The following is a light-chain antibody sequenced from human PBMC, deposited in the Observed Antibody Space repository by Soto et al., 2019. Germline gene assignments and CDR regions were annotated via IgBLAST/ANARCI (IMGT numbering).Light chain of an antibody. CDR2: SNN. V-gene: IGLV1-44*01. J-gene: IGLJ2*01. Sequence: QSVLTQPPSASGTPGQRVTISCSGSSSNIGSNTVNWYQQLTGTAPKLLIYSNNQRPSGVPDRFSGSKSGTSASLAISGLQSEDEADYYCAAWDDSLNGVVFGGGTKLTAL. CDR3: AAWDDSLNGVV. CDR1: SSNIGSNT.